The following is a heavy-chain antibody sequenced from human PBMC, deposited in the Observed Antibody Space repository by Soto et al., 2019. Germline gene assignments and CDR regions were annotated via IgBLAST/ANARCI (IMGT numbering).Heavy chain of an antibody. D-gene: IGHD1-7*01. Sequence: QVQLVQSGAEVKKPGSSVKVSCKASGGTFSSYAISWVRQAPGQGLEWMGGIIPIFGTANYAQKFQGRVTITADESTSTAYMELSSLRSEDTAVYYCARGKSPVELELLWFSDGHYDGMDVWGQGTTVTVSS. CDR2: IIPIFGTA. V-gene: IGHV1-69*01. CDR1: GGTFSSYA. J-gene: IGHJ6*02. CDR3: ARGKSPVELELLWFSDGHYDGMDV.